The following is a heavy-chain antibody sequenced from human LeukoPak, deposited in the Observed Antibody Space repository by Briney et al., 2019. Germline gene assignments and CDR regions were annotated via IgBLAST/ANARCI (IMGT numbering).Heavy chain of an antibody. V-gene: IGHV3-48*03. CDR3: AREGPTAKYTYYYYHGMDV. Sequence: PGGSLRLSCAASGFTFSSYEMNWVRQAPGKGLEWVSYISSSGSTIYYADSVKGRFTISRDNAKNSLYLQMNSLRAEDTAVYYCAREGPTAKYTYYYYHGMDVWGQGTTVTVSS. CDR1: GFTFSSYE. J-gene: IGHJ6*02. CDR2: ISSSGSTI. D-gene: IGHD1-26*01.